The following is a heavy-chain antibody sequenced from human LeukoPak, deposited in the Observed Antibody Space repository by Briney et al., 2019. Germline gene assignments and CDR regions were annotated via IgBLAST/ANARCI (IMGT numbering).Heavy chain of an antibody. CDR2: ISYDGSNK. D-gene: IGHD1-1*01. CDR1: GFTFSSYA. CDR3: AKEGRKLDELHY. V-gene: IGHV3-30-3*01. J-gene: IGHJ4*02. Sequence: PGGSLRLSCAASGFTFSSYAMHWVRQAPGKGLEWVAVISYDGSNKYYADSVKGRFTISRDNSKNTLYLQMNSLRAEDTAVYYCAKEGRKLDELHYWGQGTLVTVSS.